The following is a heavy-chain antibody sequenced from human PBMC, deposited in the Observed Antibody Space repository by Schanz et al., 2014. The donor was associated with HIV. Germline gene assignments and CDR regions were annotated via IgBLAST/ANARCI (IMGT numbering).Heavy chain of an antibody. V-gene: IGHV3-30-3*01. CDR1: GIMGSSEG. D-gene: IGHD3-3*01. CDR3: AREASLECFSFLDV. J-gene: IGHJ6*02. Sequence: QVQLVESGGGVVQPGGSRRGEGAASGIMGSSEGQSWVRQAPGKGLEWVAAISYDGSNKYYAESVKGRFTISRDNAKNTLYLQTNSLRGEDTAVYYCAREASLECFSFLDVWGQGTTVTVSS. CDR2: ISYDGSNK.